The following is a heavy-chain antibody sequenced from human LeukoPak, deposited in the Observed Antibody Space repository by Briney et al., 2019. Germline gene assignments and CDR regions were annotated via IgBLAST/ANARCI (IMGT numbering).Heavy chain of an antibody. CDR1: GFTFDDYA. CDR3: ARRGRVNAFDI. V-gene: IGHV3-9*01. CDR2: ISWNSGSM. J-gene: IGHJ3*02. D-gene: IGHD3-16*01. Sequence: GGSLRLSCAASGFTFDDYAMHWVRQAPGKGLEWVSGISWNSGSMGYADSMKGRFTISRDNAKNSLYLQMNSPRAEDTALYYCARRGRVNAFDIWGQGTMVTVSS.